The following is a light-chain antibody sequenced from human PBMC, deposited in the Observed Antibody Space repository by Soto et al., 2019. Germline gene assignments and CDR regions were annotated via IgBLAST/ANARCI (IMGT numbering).Light chain of an antibody. Sequence: DIPMTQSPSTLSASVGDRVTITCRASQRISRWLAWYQQKPGKAPKLLIYDASTLEGGVPSRFSGSGSGTEFTLTISSLQPDDFATYYCQQYDSYSRTFGQGTKVEIK. V-gene: IGKV1-5*01. CDR3: QQYDSYSRT. CDR2: DAS. CDR1: QRISRW. J-gene: IGKJ1*01.